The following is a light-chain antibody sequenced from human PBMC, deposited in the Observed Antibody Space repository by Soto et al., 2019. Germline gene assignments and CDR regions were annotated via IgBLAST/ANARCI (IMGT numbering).Light chain of an antibody. V-gene: IGKV1-12*01. J-gene: IGKJ5*01. CDR3: QQAHRFPIT. Sequence: DIQMTQSPSFVSASVGDRVTVTCRASQDISSWLAWYQQKPGKAPKLLIYTTSTLGSGVPDRFSGSRSGTDFTLTISGLQPEDFATYYCQQAHRFPITFGQGTRLEIK. CDR2: TTS. CDR1: QDISSW.